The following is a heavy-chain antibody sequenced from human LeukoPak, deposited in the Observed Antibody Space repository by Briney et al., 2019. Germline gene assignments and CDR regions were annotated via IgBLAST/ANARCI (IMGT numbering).Heavy chain of an antibody. D-gene: IGHD6-13*01. V-gene: IGHV4-61*02. CDR1: GGSIGSGSFY. J-gene: IGHJ4*02. CDR2: IYPSGST. CDR3: ARCDAAAGGLHDY. Sequence: SQTLSLTCTVSGGSIGSGSFYWSWIRQPAGKGLEWIRRIYPSGSTNYSPSLKSRVSISVDTSKNQFSLKLSSVTAADTAVYYCARCDAAAGGLHDYWGQGTLVTVSS.